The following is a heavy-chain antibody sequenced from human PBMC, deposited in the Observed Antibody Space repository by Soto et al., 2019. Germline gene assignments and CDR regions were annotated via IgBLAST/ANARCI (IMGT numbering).Heavy chain of an antibody. CDR3: ARMILGSTTRPEYWYFDL. D-gene: IGHD3-16*01. J-gene: IGHJ2*01. V-gene: IGHV3-23*01. CDR2: ISGGGDAT. CDR1: GFTFINYA. Sequence: EVLLLESGGGLVQPGGSLRLSCAGSGFTFINYAMNWVRQAPGKRLEWVSSISGGGDATFVPASVRGRFTFSRDNSKLPVTLQMTSLGIEATGVYYCARMILGSTTRPEYWYFDLWGRGTLVTVSS.